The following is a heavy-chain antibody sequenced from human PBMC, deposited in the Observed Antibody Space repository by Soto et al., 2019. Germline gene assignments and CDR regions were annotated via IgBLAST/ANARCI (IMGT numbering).Heavy chain of an antibody. CDR2: INAGNGNT. D-gene: IGHD6-19*01. Sequence: GASVKVSCKASGYTFTGYAMQWVRQAPGQRLEWMGWINAGNGNTKYSQKFQGRVTITRDTSASTAYMELSSLRSEDTAVYYCARAVAVAADFDYWGQGTRVTVSS. CDR3: ARAVAVAADFDY. CDR1: GYTFTGYA. V-gene: IGHV1-3*01. J-gene: IGHJ4*02.